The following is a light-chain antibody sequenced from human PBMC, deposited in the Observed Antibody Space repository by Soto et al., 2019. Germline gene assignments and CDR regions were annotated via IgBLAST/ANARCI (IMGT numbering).Light chain of an antibody. Sequence: DIVMTQSPATLSVSPGETATLSCRASQSVSSNLAWYQQRPGQAPRLLVYGASTRATGIPARFNGSGSGTEFTLTISSLQSEDFAVYYCQQYNKWPPRTFGQGTKVEIK. V-gene: IGKV3-15*01. CDR2: GAS. J-gene: IGKJ1*01. CDR3: QQYNKWPPRT. CDR1: QSVSSN.